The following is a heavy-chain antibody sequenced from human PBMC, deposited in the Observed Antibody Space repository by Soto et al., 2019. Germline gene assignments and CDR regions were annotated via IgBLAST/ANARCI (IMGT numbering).Heavy chain of an antibody. Sequence: EVQLVESGGGLVQPGRSLRLSCAASGFTFDDYAMHWVRQAPGKGLEWVSGISWNSGSIDYADSVKGRFTISRDNAKNSLYLQMNSLRAYVTVLYYCARGEEYCSGGSCFDFAYWGQGTLVTVSS. CDR1: GFTFDDYA. J-gene: IGHJ4*02. CDR2: ISWNSGSI. V-gene: IGHV3-9*01. CDR3: ARGEEYCSGGSCFDFAY. D-gene: IGHD2-15*01.